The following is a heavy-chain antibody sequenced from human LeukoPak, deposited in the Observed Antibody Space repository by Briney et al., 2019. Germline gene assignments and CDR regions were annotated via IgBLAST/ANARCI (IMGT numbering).Heavy chain of an antibody. J-gene: IGHJ4*02. D-gene: IGHD5-24*01. V-gene: IGHV5-51*01. CDR1: GYSFTNYW. CDR2: IYPGDSDT. Sequence: GESLKISCKGSGYSFTNYWIGWGRQVPGKGLGWMGIIYPGDSDTRYSPSFQGQVTISADKSISTAYLQWSSLKASDTAMYFCARRRDGYNPFDYWGQGTPVTVSS. CDR3: ARRRDGYNPFDY.